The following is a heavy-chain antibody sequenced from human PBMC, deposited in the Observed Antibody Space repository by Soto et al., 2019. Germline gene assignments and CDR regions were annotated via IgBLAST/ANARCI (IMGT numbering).Heavy chain of an antibody. CDR1: GFTINYAW. D-gene: IGHD3-9*01. V-gene: IGHV3-15*01. Sequence: RGGSLRLSCAPSGFTINYAWVSWVRQAPGKGLEWVGRIKSKNNGATADYAAPVKRRYTISRDDSKNMLYLQMNSLKTEDTAVYLCITIYNRTAARRYLDLWGQGT. CDR2: IKSKNNGATA. CDR3: ITIYNRTAARRYLDL. J-gene: IGHJ4*02.